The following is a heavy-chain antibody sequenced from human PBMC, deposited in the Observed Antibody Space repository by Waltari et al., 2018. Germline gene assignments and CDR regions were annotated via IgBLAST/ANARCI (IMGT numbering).Heavy chain of an antibody. D-gene: IGHD3-10*01. V-gene: IGHV4-39*07. Sequence: QLQLQESGPGLVKPSETLSLTCTVSGGSISSSRYYWGWIRQPPGKGLEWIGSIYYSGSTYYNPSLKSRVTISVDTSKNQFSLKLSSVTAADTAVYYCARVGSVGEVDPWGQGTLVTVSS. CDR3: ARVGSVGEVDP. CDR1: GGSISSSRYY. CDR2: IYYSGST. J-gene: IGHJ5*02.